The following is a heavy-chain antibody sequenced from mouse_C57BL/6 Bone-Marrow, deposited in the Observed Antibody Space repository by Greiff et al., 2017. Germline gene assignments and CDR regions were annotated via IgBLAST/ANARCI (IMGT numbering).Heavy chain of an antibody. CDR3: ASYDYAMDY. CDR1: GYTFTSYW. V-gene: IGHV1-72*01. Sequence: QVQLQQPGAELVKPGASVKLSCKASGYTFTSYWMHWVKQRPGRGLEWIGRIVPNSGGTKYNEPFKSKATLTVDKPSSTAYMQLSSLTSEDSAVYCCASYDYAMDYWGQGTSVTVSS. CDR2: IVPNSGGT. J-gene: IGHJ4*01. D-gene: IGHD2-3*01.